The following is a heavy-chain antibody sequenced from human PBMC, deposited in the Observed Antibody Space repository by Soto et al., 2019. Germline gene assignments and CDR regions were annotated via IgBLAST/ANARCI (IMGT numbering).Heavy chain of an antibody. Sequence: GGSLRLSCAASGFTFSSYSMNWVRQAPGKGLEWVSSISSSSSYIYYADSVKGRFTISRDNAKNSLYLQMNSLRAEDTAVYYCARGPSAAGAYNWFDPWGQGTLVTVSS. CDR3: ARGPSAAGAYNWFDP. J-gene: IGHJ5*02. D-gene: IGHD6-13*01. V-gene: IGHV3-21*01. CDR1: GFTFSSYS. CDR2: ISSSSSYI.